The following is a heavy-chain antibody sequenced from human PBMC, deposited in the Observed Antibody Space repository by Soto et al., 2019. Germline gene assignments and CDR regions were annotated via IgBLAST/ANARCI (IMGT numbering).Heavy chain of an antibody. V-gene: IGHV3-33*01. CDR3: ARDFTAGAIFNGGYYYAMDV. D-gene: IGHD1-26*01. Sequence: QEQLVESGGGVVQPGRSLRLSCAASGFSFNNYGMHWVRQAPGKGLEWVAVSWYDGSQTSYADSVKGRFTISRDNFQNTLNLHMDRLKAEDTAIYYCARDFTAGAIFNGGYYYAMDVGGRGTTVTVSS. J-gene: IGHJ6*01. CDR2: SWYDGSQT. CDR1: GFSFNNYG.